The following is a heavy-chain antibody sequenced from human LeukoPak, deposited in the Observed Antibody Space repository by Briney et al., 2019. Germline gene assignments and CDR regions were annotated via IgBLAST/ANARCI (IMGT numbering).Heavy chain of an antibody. CDR1: GFTFSSYE. Sequence: PGGSLRLSCAASGFTFSSYEMNWVRQAPGKGLEWVSYISSSGSTIYYADSVKGRFTISRDNAKNSLYLQMNSLRAGDTAVYYCARDRYYYDSSGYTNWGQGTLVTVSS. V-gene: IGHV3-48*03. J-gene: IGHJ4*02. CDR3: ARDRYYYDSSGYTN. CDR2: ISSSGSTI. D-gene: IGHD3-22*01.